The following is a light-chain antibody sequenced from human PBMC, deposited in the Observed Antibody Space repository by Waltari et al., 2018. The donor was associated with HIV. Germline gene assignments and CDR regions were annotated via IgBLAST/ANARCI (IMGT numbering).Light chain of an antibody. Sequence: QSVVTQPPSASGTPGQRVTISCSGSSSNIGTENVNWYQQFPGTPPKLLIFNTPQRPSGVPDRFSGSKSGTSASLAISGLRSEDEADYYCATWDDSLNVVFFGGGTKLTVL. CDR3: ATWDDSLNVVF. CDR1: SSNIGTEN. J-gene: IGLJ2*01. V-gene: IGLV1-44*01. CDR2: NTP.